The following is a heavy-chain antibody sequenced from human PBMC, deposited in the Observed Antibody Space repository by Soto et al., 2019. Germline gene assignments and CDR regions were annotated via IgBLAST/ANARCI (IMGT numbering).Heavy chain of an antibody. D-gene: IGHD3-22*01. V-gene: IGHV4-30-4*01. CDR1: GGYIGGGGDY. CDR2: IYYSGST. Sequence: SATMCLSTSVSGGYIGGGGDYWSWIRQPPGKGLEWIVYIYYSGSTYYNPSLKSRVTISVDTSKNQFSLKLSSVTAADTAVYYCARDDYDSSGYYSDYLGQGTLVIV. J-gene: IGHJ4*02. CDR3: ARDDYDSSGYYSDY.